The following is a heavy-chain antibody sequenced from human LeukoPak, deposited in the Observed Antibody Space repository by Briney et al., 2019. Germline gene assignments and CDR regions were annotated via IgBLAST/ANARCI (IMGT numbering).Heavy chain of an antibody. CDR2: INPNSGGT. J-gene: IGHJ3*02. V-gene: IGHV1-2*02. CDR3: ARGQEYYDILTGYYRGDAFDI. Sequence: ASVKVSCKASGYTLTSYGISWVRQAPGQGLEWMGWINPNSGGTNYAQKFQGRVTMTRDTSISTAYMELSRLRSDDTAVYYCARGQEYYDILTGYYRGDAFDIWGQGTMVTVSS. D-gene: IGHD3-9*01. CDR1: GYTLTSYG.